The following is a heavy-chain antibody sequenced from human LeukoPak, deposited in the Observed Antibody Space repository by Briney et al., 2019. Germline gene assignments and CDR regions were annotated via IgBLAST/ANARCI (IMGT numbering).Heavy chain of an antibody. V-gene: IGHV3-48*02. CDR3: ARDENWGSAYYYHGMDV. CDR1: GFTFSSYS. CDR2: ISSGSSTM. J-gene: IGHJ6*02. D-gene: IGHD7-27*01. Sequence: GGSLRLSCAASGFTFSSYSMTWVRQAPGKGLEWVSYISSGSSTMYYADSVKGRFTISRDNAKNSLYLQMNSLRDEDTAVYYCARDENWGSAYYYHGMDVWGQGTTVTVSS.